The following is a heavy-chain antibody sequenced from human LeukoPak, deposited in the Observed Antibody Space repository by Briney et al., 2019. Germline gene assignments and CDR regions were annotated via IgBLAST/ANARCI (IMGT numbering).Heavy chain of an antibody. CDR3: ARECSGGSCSPPPFDY. CDR2: INHSGST. D-gene: IGHD2-15*01. J-gene: IGHJ4*02. Sequence: SETLSLTCAVYGGSFSGYYWSWIRQPPGKGLEWIGKINHSGSTNYNPSLKSRVTISVDTSKNQFSLKLSSVTAADTAVYYCARECSGGSCSPPPFDYWGQGTLVTVSS. CDR1: GGSFSGYY. V-gene: IGHV4-34*01.